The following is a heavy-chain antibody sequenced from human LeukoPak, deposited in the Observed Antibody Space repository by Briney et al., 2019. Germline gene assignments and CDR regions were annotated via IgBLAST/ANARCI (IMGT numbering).Heavy chain of an antibody. CDR2: ISGSGGST. Sequence: GGSLRLSCAASGFTFSSYAMSWVRQAPGKGLEWVSAISGSGGSTYYADSVKGRFTISRDNSKSTLYLQMSSLRAEDTAVYYCAKGFEYSSSSAYDYWGQGTLVTVSS. V-gene: IGHV3-23*01. D-gene: IGHD6-6*01. CDR1: GFTFSSYA. J-gene: IGHJ4*02. CDR3: AKGFEYSSSSAYDY.